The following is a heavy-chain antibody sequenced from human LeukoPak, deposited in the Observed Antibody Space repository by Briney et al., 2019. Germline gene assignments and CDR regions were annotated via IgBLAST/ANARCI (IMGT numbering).Heavy chain of an antibody. CDR3: ARSLRDYYGSGSYYNEYYFDY. Sequence: GGSLRLSCAASGFTFSSYWMSWVRQAPGKGLEWVANIKQDGSEKYYVDSVKGRFTISRDNAKNSLYLQMNSLRGEDTAVYYCARSLRDYYGSGSYYNEYYFDYWGQGTLVTVSS. CDR1: GFTFSSYW. J-gene: IGHJ4*02. D-gene: IGHD3-10*01. CDR2: IKQDGSEK. V-gene: IGHV3-7*01.